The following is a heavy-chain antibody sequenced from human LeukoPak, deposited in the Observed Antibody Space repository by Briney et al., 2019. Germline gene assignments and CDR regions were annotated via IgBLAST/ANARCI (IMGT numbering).Heavy chain of an antibody. CDR2: IYYSGST. CDR3: ARGRRQQLVRSGNYYYMDV. V-gene: IGHV4-59*01. D-gene: IGHD6-13*01. J-gene: IGHJ6*03. CDR1: GGSISSYY. Sequence: SETLSLTCTVSGGSISSYYWSWIRQPPGKGLEWIGYIYYSGSTNYNPSLKSRVTISVDTSKNQFSLKLSSVTAADTAVYYCARGRRQQLVRSGNYYYMDVWGKGTTVTVSS.